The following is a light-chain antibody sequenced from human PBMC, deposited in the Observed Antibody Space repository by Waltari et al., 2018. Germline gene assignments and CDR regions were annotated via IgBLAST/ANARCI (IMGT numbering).Light chain of an antibody. J-gene: IGLJ1*01. CDR2: QDS. CDR1: KLGDKY. Sequence: SYELSQPPSVSVSPAQTDTISCSGDKLGDKYACWYQQKPGQSPVLVIYQDSRRPSGIPERFSGSNSGNTATLTISGTHAMDEADYYCQAWDSGAAGVFGTGTKVTVL. V-gene: IGLV3-1*01. CDR3: QAWDSGAAGV.